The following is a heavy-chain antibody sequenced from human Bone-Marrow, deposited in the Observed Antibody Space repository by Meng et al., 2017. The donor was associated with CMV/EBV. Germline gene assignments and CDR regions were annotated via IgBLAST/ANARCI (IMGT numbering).Heavy chain of an antibody. Sequence: ASVKVSCKASGYTFSDYFLHWVRQAPGQGLEWMGWINPKSGVTNYAQRFQDRVTMTTDTSIRTVYMDLSRLTSDDTAIFYCARDLGVGAAGDWGQGTRVTGYS. D-gene: IGHD3-3*01. CDR3: ARDLGVGAAGD. CDR2: INPKSGVT. CDR1: GYTFSDYF. J-gene: IGHJ4*01. V-gene: IGHV1-2*02.